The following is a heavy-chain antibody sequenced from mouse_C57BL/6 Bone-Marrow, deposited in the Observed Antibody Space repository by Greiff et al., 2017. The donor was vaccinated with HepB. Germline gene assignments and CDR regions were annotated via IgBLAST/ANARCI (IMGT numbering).Heavy chain of an antibody. J-gene: IGHJ4*01. V-gene: IGHV5-9-1*02. D-gene: IGHD3-2*02. CDR1: GFTFSSYA. CDR3: TRVDSSGPYYYAMDY. CDR2: ISSGGDYI. Sequence: EVQLQQSGAGLVKPGGSLKLSCAASGFTFSSYAMSWVRQTPEKRLEWVAYISSGGDYIYYADTVKGRFTISRDNARNTLYLQMSSLKSEDTAMYYCTRVDSSGPYYYAMDYWGQGTSVTVSS.